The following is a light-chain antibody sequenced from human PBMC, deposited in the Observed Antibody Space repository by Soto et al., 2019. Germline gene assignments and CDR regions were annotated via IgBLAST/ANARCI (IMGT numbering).Light chain of an antibody. V-gene: IGKV1-8*01. CDR3: QQYYSYPRT. Sequence: AIRMTQSPSSFSASTGDRVTITCRASQGISSYLAWYQQKPGKAPKLLIYAASTLQSGDPSRFSGSGSGTDFTLTISCLQSEDFATYYCQQYYSYPRTFGQETNVEIK. CDR2: AAS. J-gene: IGKJ1*01. CDR1: QGISSY.